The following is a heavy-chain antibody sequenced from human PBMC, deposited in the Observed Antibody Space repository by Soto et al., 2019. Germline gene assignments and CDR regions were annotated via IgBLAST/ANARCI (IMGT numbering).Heavy chain of an antibody. D-gene: IGHD2-2*01. CDR2: IYYSGST. CDR3: ARGRGGWFINQLLNAFDI. V-gene: IGHV4-59*01. Sequence: SGTLSLTSTVSGGTISSYYWSWIRQPPGKGLEWIGYIYYSGSTNYNPSLKSRVTISVDTSKNQFSLKLSSVTAADTAVYYCARGRGGWFINQLLNAFDIWGQGTMVTVSS. CDR1: GGTISSYY. J-gene: IGHJ3*02.